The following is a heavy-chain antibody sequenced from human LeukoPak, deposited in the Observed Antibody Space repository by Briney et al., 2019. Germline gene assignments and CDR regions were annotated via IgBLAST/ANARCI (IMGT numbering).Heavy chain of an antibody. CDR3: ARFRYMDV. J-gene: IGHJ6*03. CDR2: IRQEGSEK. CDR1: GFTFSSCW. Sequence: GGSLRLSCAASGFTFSSCWVTWVRRATGKGLEWVANIRQEGSEKNCVDSVKRRYTISRDNAKNSLYLQMNSLRAEDTAVYYCARFRYMDVWDKGTPVTVSS. V-gene: IGHV3-7*01.